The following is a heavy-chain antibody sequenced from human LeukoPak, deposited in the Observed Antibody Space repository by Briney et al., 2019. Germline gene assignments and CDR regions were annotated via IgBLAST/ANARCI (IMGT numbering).Heavy chain of an antibody. CDR2: ISGSGSST. Sequence: PGGSLRLSCAASGFTFSAYAMNWVRQAPGKGLEWVSAISGSGSSTYYADSVKGRFTISRDNSRNTLYLQMSSLRAEDTAVYYCAKDRYYVSGSYYHDAFDIWGQGTMVTVSS. CDR3: AKDRYYVSGSYYHDAFDI. CDR1: GFTFSAYA. J-gene: IGHJ3*02. V-gene: IGHV3-23*01. D-gene: IGHD3-10*01.